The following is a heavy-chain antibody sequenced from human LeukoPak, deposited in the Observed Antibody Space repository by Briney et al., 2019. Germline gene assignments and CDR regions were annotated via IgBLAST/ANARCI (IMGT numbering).Heavy chain of an antibody. CDR3: ARDLYYYDSSGCA. CDR1: GFTFSTYG. D-gene: IGHD3-22*01. CDR2: IQYDGSNK. Sequence: GGSLRLSCAASGFTFSTYGMHWVRQAPGKGLEWVAFIQYDGSNKFFADSVKGRFTISRDNSKNTLYLQMNSLRAEDTAVYYCARDLYYYDSSGCAWGQGTLVTVSS. J-gene: IGHJ5*02. V-gene: IGHV3-30*02.